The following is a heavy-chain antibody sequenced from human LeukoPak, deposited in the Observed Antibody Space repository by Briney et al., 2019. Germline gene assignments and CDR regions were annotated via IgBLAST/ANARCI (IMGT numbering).Heavy chain of an antibody. CDR3: AKDVNAYCSGDCSDY. V-gene: IGHV3-30*02. CDR1: GFTFSSYG. CDR2: IRYDVSNK. Sequence: PGGSLRLSCAASGFTFSSYGMHWVRQPPGKGLECVAFIRYDVSNKYYGDSVKGRFTISRDNSKNMVSLEMNSLRTEDTAVYYCAKDVNAYCSGDCSDYWGQGTLVTVSS. D-gene: IGHD2-21*01. J-gene: IGHJ4*02.